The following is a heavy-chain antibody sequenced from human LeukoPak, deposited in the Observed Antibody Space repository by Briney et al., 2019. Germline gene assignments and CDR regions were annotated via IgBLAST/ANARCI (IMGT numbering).Heavy chain of an antibody. J-gene: IGHJ4*02. Sequence: GGSLRLSCAASGFTFSSYAMHWVRQAPGKGLEWVAVISYDGSNKYYADSVKGRFTISRDNSKNTLYLQMNSLRAEDTAVYYCARDKYYYGSGSSITFDYWGQGTLVTVSS. CDR1: GFTFSSYA. CDR2: ISYDGSNK. CDR3: ARDKYYYGSGSSITFDY. V-gene: IGHV3-30-3*01. D-gene: IGHD3-10*01.